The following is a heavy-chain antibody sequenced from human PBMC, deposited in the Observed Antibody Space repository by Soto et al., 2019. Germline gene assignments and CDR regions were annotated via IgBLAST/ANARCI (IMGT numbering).Heavy chain of an antibody. CDR1: GYSFATYW. V-gene: IGHV5-51*01. D-gene: IGHD1-26*01. Sequence: PGESLKISCKGSGYSFATYWIGWVRQMPGKGLEWIGIIYPGDSDARYSPSFQGQVTISADKSISTAYLQWSSLKASDTAMYYCARLFNSGSFYPPFAYWGQGALVTVSS. CDR3: ARLFNSGSFYPPFAY. J-gene: IGHJ4*02. CDR2: IYPGDSDA.